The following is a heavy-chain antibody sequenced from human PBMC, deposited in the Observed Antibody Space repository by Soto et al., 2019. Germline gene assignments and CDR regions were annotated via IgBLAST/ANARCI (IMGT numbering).Heavy chain of an antibody. CDR1: GGSISSSSYY. D-gene: IGHD1-26*01. J-gene: IGHJ4*02. CDR3: VRHPGLGGFAY. Sequence: QLQLQESGPGLVKPSETLSLTCTVSGGSISSSSYYWGWIRQPPGKGLEWIGSTYCSGSTYYNPSLKSRVAISVDTSKNQFSPKLSSVTAADTAVYYCVRHPGLGGFAYWGQGTLVTVSS. CDR2: TYCSGST. V-gene: IGHV4-39*01.